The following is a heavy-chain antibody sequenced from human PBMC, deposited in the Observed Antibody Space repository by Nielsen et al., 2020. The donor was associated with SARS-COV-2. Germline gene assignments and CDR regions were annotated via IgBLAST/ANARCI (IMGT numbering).Heavy chain of an antibody. J-gene: IGHJ6*03. D-gene: IGHD3-3*01. CDR2: INSDGSST. CDR1: GFTFSSYW. CDR3: ARGPRGFWSGYSPRYYYMDV. Sequence: GESLKISCAASGFTFSSYWMHWVRQAPGKGLVWVSRINSDGSSTSYADSVKGRFTISRDNAKNTLYLQMNSLRAEDMAVYYCARGPRGFWSGYSPRYYYMDVWGKGTTVTVSS. V-gene: IGHV3-74*01.